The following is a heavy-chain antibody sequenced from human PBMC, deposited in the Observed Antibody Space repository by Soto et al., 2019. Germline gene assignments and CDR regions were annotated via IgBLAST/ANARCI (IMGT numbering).Heavy chain of an antibody. CDR1: GFTFSSYA. V-gene: IGHV3-30-3*01. CDR2: ISYDGSNK. D-gene: IGHD2-15*01. Sequence: QVQLVESGGGVVQPGRSLRLSCAASGFTFSSYAMHWVRQAPGKGLEWVAVISYDGSNKYYADSVKGRFTISRDNSQNTLYLQMNSLRAEDKAVYYCAEMGWWEHNSDYYGRYVWGQGTTVTVSS. J-gene: IGHJ6*02. CDR3: AEMGWWEHNSDYYGRYV.